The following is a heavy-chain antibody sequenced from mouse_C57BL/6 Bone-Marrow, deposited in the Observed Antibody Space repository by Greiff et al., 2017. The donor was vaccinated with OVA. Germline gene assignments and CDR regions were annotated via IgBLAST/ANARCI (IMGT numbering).Heavy chain of an antibody. CDR1: GYTFTSYG. Sequence: QVQLQQSGAELARPGASVKLSCKASGYTFTSYGISWVKQRTGQGLEWIGEIYPRSGNTYYNEKFTGKATLTADKSSSTAYMELRSLTSEDSAVYVCARNELRLRGAWLAYWGQGTLVTVSA. J-gene: IGHJ3*01. V-gene: IGHV1-81*01. D-gene: IGHD3-2*02. CDR3: ARNELRLRGAWLAY. CDR2: IYPRSGNT.